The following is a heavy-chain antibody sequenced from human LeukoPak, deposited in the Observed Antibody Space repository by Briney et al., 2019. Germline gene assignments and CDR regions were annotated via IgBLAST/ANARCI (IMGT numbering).Heavy chain of an antibody. D-gene: IGHD5-24*01. Sequence: GGSLRLSCAASGFTFSTYGMHWVRQAPGKGLEWVAFIRYDGSKKYYTDSVKGRFTISRDNAKNSLYLQMNSLRAEDTAVYYCARAEMATITYPDYWGQGTPVTVSS. J-gene: IGHJ4*02. CDR1: GFTFSTYG. CDR2: IRYDGSKK. CDR3: ARAEMATITYPDY. V-gene: IGHV3-30*02.